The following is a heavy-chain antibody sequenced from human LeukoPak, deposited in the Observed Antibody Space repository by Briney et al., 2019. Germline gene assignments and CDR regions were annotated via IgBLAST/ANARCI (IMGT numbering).Heavy chain of an antibody. J-gene: IGHJ6*03. CDR1: GFTFSYYS. CDR2: ISSSSSLI. V-gene: IGHV3-21*01. Sequence: GGSLRLSCAASGFTFSYYSMNWVRQAPGRGLEWVSCISSSSSLIFYSDSVRGRFTISRDNAKNLLYLHMNSLRVEDTAVYYCAKVDRGDYSSSPVPYYNYYMNVWGKGPTVTVSS. D-gene: IGHD6-13*01. CDR3: AKVDRGDYSSSPVPYYNYYMNV.